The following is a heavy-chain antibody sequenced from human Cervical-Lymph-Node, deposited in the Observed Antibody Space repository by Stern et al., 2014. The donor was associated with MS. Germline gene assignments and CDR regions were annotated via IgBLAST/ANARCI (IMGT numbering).Heavy chain of an antibody. J-gene: IGHJ4*02. CDR3: ASAGGWYEPDY. V-gene: IGHV1-3*01. D-gene: IGHD6-19*01. CDR1: VDSFTTYA. Sequence: VQLVESGAEVKKPGASVKVSCKTSVDSFTTYAMHWVRQAPGQRLEWLGWISAGGDTKYSQKFQGRVTITRDASASTAYMEVSGLKSEDTAIYYCASAGGWYEPDYWGQGTLVTVSS. CDR2: ISAGGDT.